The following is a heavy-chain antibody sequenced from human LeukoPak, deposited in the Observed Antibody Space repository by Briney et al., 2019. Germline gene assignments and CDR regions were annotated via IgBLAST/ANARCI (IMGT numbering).Heavy chain of an antibody. CDR2: ISGSGGST. CDR1: GFTFSSYA. V-gene: IGHV3-23*01. Sequence: GGSLRLSCAASGFTFSSYAMSWVRQAPGKGLEXXXAISGSGGSTYYADSVRGRFAISRDNFKNTLSLQMNSLRAEDTAVYHCATTSTVTANFDNWGQGTLVTVSS. J-gene: IGHJ4*02. D-gene: IGHD4-17*01. CDR3: ATTSTVTANFDN.